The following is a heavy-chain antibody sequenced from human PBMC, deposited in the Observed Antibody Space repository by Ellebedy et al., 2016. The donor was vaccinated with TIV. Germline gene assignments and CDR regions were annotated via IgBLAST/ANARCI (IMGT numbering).Heavy chain of an antibody. CDR1: RFPFSAYS. CDR3: ARGKREGYDAFDM. CDR2: ITSDTRTI. Sequence: GESLKISCAASRFPFSAYSMNWVRQAPGEGLEWVSYITSDTRTIYYADSVKGRFTICRDNAKNTVFIQMNRLRAEDTAVYYCARGKREGYDAFDMWGQGTMVTVSS. V-gene: IGHV3-48*04. D-gene: IGHD5-24*01. J-gene: IGHJ3*02.